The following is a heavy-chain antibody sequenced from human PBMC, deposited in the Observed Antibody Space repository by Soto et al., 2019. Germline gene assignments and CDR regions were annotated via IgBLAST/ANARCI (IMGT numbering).Heavy chain of an antibody. Sequence: PSETLSLTCAVSGYSISSSNWWGWLRQPPGKGLEWIGYIYYSGTTYYNPSLKSRVTMSVDTSKNQFSLKLTSVTAVDTALYYCARREIQGPIYYWGRGTLVTVSS. V-gene: IGHV4-28*01. CDR3: ARREIQGPIYY. D-gene: IGHD1-26*01. CDR1: GYSISSSNW. CDR2: IYYSGTT. J-gene: IGHJ4*02.